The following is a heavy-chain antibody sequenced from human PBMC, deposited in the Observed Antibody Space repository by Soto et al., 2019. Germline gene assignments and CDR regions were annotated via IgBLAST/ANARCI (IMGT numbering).Heavy chain of an antibody. CDR1: GFTFSSYA. J-gene: IGHJ4*02. Sequence: VGSLRLSCAASGFTFSSYAMSWVRQAPGKGLEWVSAISGSGGSTYYADSVKGRFTISRDNSKNTLYLQMNSLRAEDTAVYYCAKVRYSGSYYFDYWGQGTLVTVSS. D-gene: IGHD1-26*01. CDR2: ISGSGGST. CDR3: AKVRYSGSYYFDY. V-gene: IGHV3-23*01.